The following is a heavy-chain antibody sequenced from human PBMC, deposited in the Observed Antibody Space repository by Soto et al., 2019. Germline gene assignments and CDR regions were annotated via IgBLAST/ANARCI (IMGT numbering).Heavy chain of an antibody. CDR2: INPCGGST. V-gene: IGHV1-46*01. J-gene: IGHJ5*02. CDR1: GYTFTSYY. D-gene: IGHD6-13*01. CDR3: AREDSSSWYWRSGFDP. Sequence: EASVKVSCKASGYTFTSYYMHWVRQAPGQGLEWMGIINPCGGSTSYAQKFQGRVTMTRDTSTSTVYMELSSLRSEDTAVYYCAREDSSSWYWRSGFDPWGQGTLVTVSS.